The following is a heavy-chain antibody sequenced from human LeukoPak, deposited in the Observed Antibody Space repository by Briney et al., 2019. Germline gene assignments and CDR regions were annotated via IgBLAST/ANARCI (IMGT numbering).Heavy chain of an antibody. CDR2: IYYSGST. D-gene: IGHD6-13*01. J-gene: IGHJ6*03. V-gene: IGHV4-59*01. CDR1: GGSISSYY. CDR3: AREGIAFGYYMDV. Sequence: SETLSLTCTVSGGSISSYYWSWIRQPPGKGLEWIGYIYYSGSTNYNPSLKSRVTISVDTSKNQFSLKLSSVTAADTAVYYCAREGIAFGYYMDVWGKGTTVTVSS.